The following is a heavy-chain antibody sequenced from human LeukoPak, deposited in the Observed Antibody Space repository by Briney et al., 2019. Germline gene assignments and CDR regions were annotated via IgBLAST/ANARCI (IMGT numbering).Heavy chain of an antibody. CDR3: ARVTPSDAFDI. Sequence: GGSLRLSCAASGFTVSSNYMSWVHKAPRKGLEWVSVIYSGGSTYYADSVKGRFTISRDNSKNTLYLQMNSLRAEDTAVYYCARVTPSDAFDIWGQGTMVTVSS. D-gene: IGHD6-6*01. J-gene: IGHJ3*02. CDR1: GFTVSSNY. CDR2: IYSGGST. V-gene: IGHV3-53*01.